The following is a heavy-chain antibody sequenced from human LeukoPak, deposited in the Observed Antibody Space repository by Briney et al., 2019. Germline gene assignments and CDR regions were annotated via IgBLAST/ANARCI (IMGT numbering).Heavy chain of an antibody. CDR3: ARGPGPADDGGGYCFDY. CDR1: GYTFTSYY. Sequence: ASVKVSCKASGYTFTSYYLYWVRQAPGQGLEWMGVVNPSGGSTTSAQKFQGRVTMTRDTSTSTVYMELRSLRSEDTAVYYCARGPGPADDGGGYCFDYWGQGTLVTVSS. D-gene: IGHD3-22*01. V-gene: IGHV1-46*01. J-gene: IGHJ4*02. CDR2: VNPSGGST.